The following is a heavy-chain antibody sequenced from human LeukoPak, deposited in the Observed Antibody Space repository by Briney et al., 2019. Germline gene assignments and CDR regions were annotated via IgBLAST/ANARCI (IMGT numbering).Heavy chain of an antibody. Sequence: GGSLRLSCAASGFTFSSYGMHWVRQAPGKGLEWVAFIRYDGSNKYYADSVKGRFTISGDNSKNTLYLQMNSLRAEDTAVYYCAKARDGYNPFFDYWGQGTLVTVSS. J-gene: IGHJ4*02. CDR2: IRYDGSNK. CDR1: GFTFSSYG. CDR3: AKARDGYNPFFDY. V-gene: IGHV3-30*02. D-gene: IGHD5-24*01.